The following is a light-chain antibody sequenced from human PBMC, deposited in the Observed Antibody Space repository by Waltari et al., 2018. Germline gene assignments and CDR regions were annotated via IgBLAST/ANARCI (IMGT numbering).Light chain of an antibody. CDR2: DVH. V-gene: IGLV2-18*02. Sequence: QSALTQPPSVSGSPGQSVTISCTGTNSDIANYNRVSWHQQSPGTAPKLIVYDVHNRPSGVSVRFSGSKSGNPASLTISGLQAGDEADYYCSSDTTNTRFFGGGTKVTVL. J-gene: IGLJ2*01. CDR3: SSDTTNTRF. CDR1: NSDIANYNR.